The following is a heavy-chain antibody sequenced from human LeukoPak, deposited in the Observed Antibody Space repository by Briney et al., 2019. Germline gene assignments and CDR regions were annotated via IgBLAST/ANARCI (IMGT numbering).Heavy chain of an antibody. D-gene: IGHD5-24*01. V-gene: IGHV3-48*01. CDR2: TSSSSSSI. CDR3: ARLGRGDGYEYFDY. J-gene: IGHJ4*02. Sequence: GGSLRLSCAASGFIFSNYNMIWVRQAPGKGLEWVSYTSSSSSSIHYADPVKGRFTISRDNAKNSLYLQMNSLRAEDTAVYYCARLGRGDGYEYFDYWGQGTLVTVSS. CDR1: GFIFSNYN.